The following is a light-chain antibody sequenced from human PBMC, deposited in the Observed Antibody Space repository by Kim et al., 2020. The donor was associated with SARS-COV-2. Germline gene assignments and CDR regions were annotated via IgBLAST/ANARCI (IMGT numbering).Light chain of an antibody. CDR1: RIGTKS. V-gene: IGLV3-21*04. Sequence: APGQTAEITCGGKRIGTKSVHWYQQRPGQAPVVVIYSDRERPSGIPERFSGSNSGSTATLTLSGVEAGDEADYYCQVWDTNSDHVVFGGGTKLTVL. CDR2: SDR. J-gene: IGLJ3*02. CDR3: QVWDTNSDHVV.